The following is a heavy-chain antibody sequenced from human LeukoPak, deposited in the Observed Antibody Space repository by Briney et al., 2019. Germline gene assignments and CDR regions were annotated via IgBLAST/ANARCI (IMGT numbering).Heavy chain of an antibody. J-gene: IGHJ6*03. CDR3: AREGATSIAARPHGYYYYYHMVL. Sequence: GGSLRLSCAASGFTFSSYGMHWVRQAPGKGLEWVASIRYDGSNKYYADSVKGRFTISRDNSKNTLYLQMNSLRAEDTAVDYFAREGATSIAARPHGYYYYYHMVLWGKGTTVSVSS. CDR1: GFTFSSYG. D-gene: IGHD6-6*01. CDR2: IRYDGSNK. V-gene: IGHV3-30*02.